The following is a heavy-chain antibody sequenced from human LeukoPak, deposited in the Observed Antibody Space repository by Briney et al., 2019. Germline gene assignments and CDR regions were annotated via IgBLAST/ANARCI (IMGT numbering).Heavy chain of an antibody. CDR1: GFTVSSNY. J-gene: IGHJ4*02. V-gene: IGHV3-53*01. CDR2: IYSGGST. CDR3: ARGGEGFWSGYYFDY. D-gene: IGHD3-3*01. Sequence: AGGFLRLSCAASGFTVSSNYMSWVRQAPGKGLEWVSVIYSGGSTYYADSVKGRFTISRDNSKNTLYLQMNSLRAEDTAVYYCARGGEGFWSGYYFDYWGQGTLVTVSS.